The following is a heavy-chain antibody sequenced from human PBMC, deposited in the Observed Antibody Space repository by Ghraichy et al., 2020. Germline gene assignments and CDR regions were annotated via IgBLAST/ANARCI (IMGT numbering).Heavy chain of an antibody. CDR1: GFTFSDYY. V-gene: IGHV3-11*01. D-gene: IGHD5-18*01. CDR2: ISSSGSTI. J-gene: IGHJ6*02. CDR3: ARESSYGSLGDYGMDV. Sequence: GGSLRLSCAASGFTFSDYYMSWIRQAPGKGLEWVSYISSSGSTIYYADSVKGRFTISRDNAKNSLYLQMNSLRAEDTAVYYCARESSYGSLGDYGMDVWGQGTTVTVSS.